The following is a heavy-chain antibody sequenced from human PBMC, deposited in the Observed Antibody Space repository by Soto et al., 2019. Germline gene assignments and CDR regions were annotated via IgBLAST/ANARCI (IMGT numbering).Heavy chain of an antibody. Sequence: PGGSLRLSCAASGFTSSNYAMHWVRQAPGKGLEWVAVISYDGSNKYYADSVKGRFTISRDNSKNTLYLQMNSLRAEDTAVYYCAREGPATVIDYWGQGTLVTVSS. D-gene: IGHD2-2*01. CDR1: GFTSSNYA. CDR2: ISYDGSNK. V-gene: IGHV3-30-3*01. J-gene: IGHJ4*02. CDR3: AREGPATVIDY.